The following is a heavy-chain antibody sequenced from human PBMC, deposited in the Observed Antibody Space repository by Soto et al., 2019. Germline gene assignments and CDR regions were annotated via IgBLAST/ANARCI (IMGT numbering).Heavy chain of an antibody. D-gene: IGHD2-2*01. V-gene: IGHV3-53*01. Sequence: GGSLRLSCAASGFTVSSNYMSWVRQAPGKGLEWVSVIYSGGSTYYADSVKGRFTISRDNSKNTLYLQMNSLRAEDTAVYYCARDTRYCSSTSCYVPELYYYYGMDVWGQGTTVTVSS. CDR2: IYSGGST. J-gene: IGHJ6*02. CDR1: GFTVSSNY. CDR3: ARDTRYCSSTSCYVPELYYYYGMDV.